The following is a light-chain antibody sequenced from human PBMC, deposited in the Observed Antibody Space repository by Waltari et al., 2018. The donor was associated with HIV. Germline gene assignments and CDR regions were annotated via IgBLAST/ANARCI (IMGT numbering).Light chain of an antibody. CDR3: QQYKSTPWM. Sequence: TQMTLTLTPVAASIGDRVTITCRASQSISTWLGWYQLKPGKVHKLLIHAASSLESGVSTRFSGSGSGTEFTLTINSLQPDDSATYFCQQYKSTPWMFGQGTKVEIK. J-gene: IGKJ1*01. CDR1: QSISTW. V-gene: IGKV1-5*03. CDR2: AAS.